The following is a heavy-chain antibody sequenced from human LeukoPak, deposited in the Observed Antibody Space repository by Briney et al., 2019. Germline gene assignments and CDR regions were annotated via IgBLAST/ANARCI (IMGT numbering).Heavy chain of an antibody. CDR2: IRSTANSYAT. J-gene: IGHJ4*02. CDR3: TSRRPDCYDGSGYHFEF. Sequence: GGSLRLSCAASGFTFSGSAMHWVRQSSGKGLEWVGRIRSTANSYATAYAESVKGRFTISRDDSKNTAYLQMNSLKTEDTAVYYCTSRRPDCYDGSGYHFEFWGQGTLVTVSS. CDR1: GFTFSGSA. V-gene: IGHV3-73*01. D-gene: IGHD3-22*01.